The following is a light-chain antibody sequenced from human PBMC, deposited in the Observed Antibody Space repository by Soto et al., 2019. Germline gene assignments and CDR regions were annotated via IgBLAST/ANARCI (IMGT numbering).Light chain of an antibody. CDR3: LQHNIFPYT. Sequence: DIQMTQSPSSLSASVGDRVTITCRASQGIRNALGWYQQKPGKAPKRLIYAVSSLESGVPSRFSGSGSGTEFTLTISSLQPEDFATYYCLQHNIFPYTFGQGTKLDIK. J-gene: IGKJ2*01. CDR2: AVS. V-gene: IGKV1-17*01. CDR1: QGIRNA.